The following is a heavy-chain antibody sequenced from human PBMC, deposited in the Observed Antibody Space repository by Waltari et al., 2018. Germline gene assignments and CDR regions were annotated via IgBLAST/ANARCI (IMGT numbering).Heavy chain of an antibody. Sequence: QVQLVQSGAEVKKPGSSVKVSCKASGGTFSSYAISWVRQAPGQGLEWMGGIIPIFGTANYAQKFQGRVTITTDESTSTAYMELSSLRSEDTAVYYCARSQFLSLNLQWLGYFDYWGQGTLVTVSS. V-gene: IGHV1-69*05. CDR3: ARSQFLSLNLQWLGYFDY. CDR1: GGTFSSYA. J-gene: IGHJ4*02. CDR2: IIPIFGTA. D-gene: IGHD3-3*01.